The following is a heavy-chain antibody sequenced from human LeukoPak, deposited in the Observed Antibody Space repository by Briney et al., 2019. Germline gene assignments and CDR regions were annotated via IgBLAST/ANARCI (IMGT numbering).Heavy chain of an antibody. CDR3: ARSYGVQTPDY. CDR2: IYSSGRT. CDR1: GGSISSYY. J-gene: IGHJ4*02. D-gene: IGHD4-17*01. V-gene: IGHV4-4*07. Sequence: SETLSLTCTVSGGSISSYYWNWIRQPAGKGLEWIGRIYSSGRTKYNPSLKSRLTMSVDTYNNQFSLKLNSVTAADTAVYYCARSYGVQTPDYWGQGTLVTVSS.